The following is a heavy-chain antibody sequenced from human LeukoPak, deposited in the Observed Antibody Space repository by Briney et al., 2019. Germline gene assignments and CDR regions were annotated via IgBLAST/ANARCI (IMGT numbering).Heavy chain of an antibody. CDR1: GGSISSGGYY. Sequence: SQTLSLTCTVSGGSISSGGYYWSWIRQHPGKGLEWIGYIYYSGSTYYNPSLKSRVTISVDTSKNQFSLKLSSVTAADTAVYYCARERSGSGRDAFDIWGQGTMVTVSS. CDR3: ARERSGSGRDAFDI. V-gene: IGHV4-31*03. D-gene: IGHD3-10*01. J-gene: IGHJ3*02. CDR2: IYYSGST.